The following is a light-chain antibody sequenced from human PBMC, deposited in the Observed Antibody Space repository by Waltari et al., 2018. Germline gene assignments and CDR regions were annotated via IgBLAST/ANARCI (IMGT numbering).Light chain of an antibody. V-gene: IGKV3-15*01. CDR2: GAS. J-gene: IGKJ1*01. CDR1: QSITAP. Sequence: EIVMTQSPAPLSVSPGERATLSCRASQSITAPLAWYQQKPGQAPRLLIHGASSRATGIPARFSGSGAGTEFTLTISSLQSEDFAVYFCQQYRSWPRTFGQGTKVEIK. CDR3: QQYRSWPRT.